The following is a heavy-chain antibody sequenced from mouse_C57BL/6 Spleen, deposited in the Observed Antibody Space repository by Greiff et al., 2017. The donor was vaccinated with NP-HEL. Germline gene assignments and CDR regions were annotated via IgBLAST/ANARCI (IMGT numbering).Heavy chain of an antibody. J-gene: IGHJ3*01. V-gene: IGHV1-7*01. CDR1: GYTFTSYW. Sequence: VQLQQSGAELAKPGASVKLSCKASGYTFTSYWMHWVKQRPGQGLEWIGYINPSSGYTKYNQKFKDKATLTAAKSSSTAYMQLSSLTYEESAVYYCARPLLGGGFAYWGQGTLVTVSA. CDR2: INPSSGYT. D-gene: IGHD4-1*01. CDR3: ARPLLGGGFAY.